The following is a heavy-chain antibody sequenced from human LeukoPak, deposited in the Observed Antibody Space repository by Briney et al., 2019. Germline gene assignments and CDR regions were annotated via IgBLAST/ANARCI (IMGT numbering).Heavy chain of an antibody. CDR3: ARAVVPAAIGDGWFDP. Sequence: ASVKVSCKASGYTFTGYYMHRVRQAPGQGLEWMGWINPNSGGTNYAQKFQGRVTMTRDTSISTAYMELSRLRSDDTAVYYCARAVVPAAIGDGWFDPWGQGTLVTVSS. CDR2: INPNSGGT. CDR1: GYTFTGYY. J-gene: IGHJ5*02. D-gene: IGHD2-2*02. V-gene: IGHV1-2*02.